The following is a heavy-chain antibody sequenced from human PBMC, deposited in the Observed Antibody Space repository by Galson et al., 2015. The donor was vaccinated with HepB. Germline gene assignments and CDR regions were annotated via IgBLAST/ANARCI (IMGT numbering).Heavy chain of an antibody. CDR3: ARQHSVYYDSSGYYWDLDY. J-gene: IGHJ4*02. CDR1: GYSFTSYW. CDR2: IYPGDSDT. D-gene: IGHD3-22*01. Sequence: QSGAEVKKPGESLKISCKGSGYSFTSYWIGWVRQMPGKGLEWMGIIYPGDSDTRYSPSFQGQVTISADKSISTAYLQWSSLKASDTAMYYCARQHSVYYDSSGYYWDLDYWGQGTLVTVSS. V-gene: IGHV5-51*01.